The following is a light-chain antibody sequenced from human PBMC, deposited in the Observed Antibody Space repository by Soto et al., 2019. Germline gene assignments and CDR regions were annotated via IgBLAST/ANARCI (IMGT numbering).Light chain of an antibody. CDR2: EAS. V-gene: IGKV1-39*01. CDR3: QQRYSMPLT. J-gene: IGKJ3*01. CDR1: QSISSH. Sequence: DIQMTQSPSSLSASVGARVTITCRASQSISSHLNWYQQKPWKAPQLLIYEASSLQGGVPSRFSGSGSGTDFTLTISRLQDDDFAIYYCQQRYSMPLTFGPGTRVDIE.